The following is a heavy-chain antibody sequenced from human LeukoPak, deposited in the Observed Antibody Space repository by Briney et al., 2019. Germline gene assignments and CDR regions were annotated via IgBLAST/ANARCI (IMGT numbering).Heavy chain of an antibody. CDR3: ARHRGGYSSSWVFDY. CDR1: GGSISSYY. D-gene: IGHD6-13*01. CDR2: IYYSGST. V-gene: IGHV4-59*08. Sequence: PSETLSLTCTVSGGSISSYYWSWIRQPPGKGLEWIGYIYYSGSTNYNPSLKSRVTVSVDTSKNQFSLKLSSVTAADTAVYYCARHRGGYSSSWVFDYWGQGTLVTVSS. J-gene: IGHJ4*02.